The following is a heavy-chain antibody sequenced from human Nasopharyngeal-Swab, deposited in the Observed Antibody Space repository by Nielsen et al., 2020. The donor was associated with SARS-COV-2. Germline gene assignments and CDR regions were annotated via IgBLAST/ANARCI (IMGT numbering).Heavy chain of an antibody. J-gene: IGHJ4*02. Sequence: WICQPPGKGLVWVSRINSDGSSTSYADSVKGRFTISRDNAKNTLYLQMNSLRAEDTAVYYCAKTRGSWYFNYWGQGTLVTVSS. V-gene: IGHV3-74*01. D-gene: IGHD6-13*01. CDR2: INSDGSST. CDR3: AKTRGSWYFNY.